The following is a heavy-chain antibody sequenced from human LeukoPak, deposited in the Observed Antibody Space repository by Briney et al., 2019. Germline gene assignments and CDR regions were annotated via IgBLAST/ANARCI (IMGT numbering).Heavy chain of an antibody. Sequence: PGGSLRLSCAASGFTFSSYAMSWVRQAPGKGLEWVAAIGGSGYSTYYADSVKGRFTISRDNSKNTLYLQMNSLRAEDTAIYYCAEAFAGRNYFDSWGQGTLVTVSS. CDR2: IGGSGYST. V-gene: IGHV3-23*01. J-gene: IGHJ4*02. D-gene: IGHD3-3*02. CDR3: AEAFAGRNYFDS. CDR1: GFTFSSYA.